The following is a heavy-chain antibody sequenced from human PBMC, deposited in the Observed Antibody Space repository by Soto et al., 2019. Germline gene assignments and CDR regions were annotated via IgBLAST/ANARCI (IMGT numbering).Heavy chain of an antibody. J-gene: IGHJ4*02. CDR3: GVSAGLDF. D-gene: IGHD6-13*01. CDR2: ISADSGEP. CDR1: GFSSTTYA. Sequence: QVQLVQSGPEVKRPGSSVKISCKASGFSSTTYAFSWVRRAPGQGLEWMGIISADSGEPRYAQKFQGRVAMTTDTSTRTAYMELRGLTSDDTAVYYCGVSAGLDFWGQGTRVTVSS. V-gene: IGHV1-18*01.